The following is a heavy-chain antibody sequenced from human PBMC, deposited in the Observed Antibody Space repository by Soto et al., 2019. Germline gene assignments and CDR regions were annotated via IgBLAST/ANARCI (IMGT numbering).Heavy chain of an antibody. V-gene: IGHV3-7*01. J-gene: IGHJ4*02. CDR3: ARTPRILDS. Sequence: GGSLRLSCAASGFTFSVSWMNWVRQAPGKGLEWVAYISADGRETNHVDSVKGRFTISRDNAKNSLYLQMNSLRAEDTAVYYCARTPRILDSWGQGTLVTVSS. D-gene: IGHD6-6*01. CDR1: GFTFSVSW. CDR2: ISADGRET.